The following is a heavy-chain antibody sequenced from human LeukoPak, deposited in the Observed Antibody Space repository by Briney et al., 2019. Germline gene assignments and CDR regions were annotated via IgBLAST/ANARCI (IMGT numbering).Heavy chain of an antibody. Sequence: GGSLRLSCAASGFTFSTYWMNWVRLAPGKGLEWVANINQDESKKYYVDSVRGRFTISRDNVKDSLHLQMHSLTDEDSAVYYCAREPPGNYDSSGDYYAYFDRWGQGTLVTVSS. CDR1: GFTFSTYW. V-gene: IGHV3-7*01. CDR3: AREPPGNYDSSGDYYAYFDR. J-gene: IGHJ4*02. D-gene: IGHD3-22*01. CDR2: INQDESKK.